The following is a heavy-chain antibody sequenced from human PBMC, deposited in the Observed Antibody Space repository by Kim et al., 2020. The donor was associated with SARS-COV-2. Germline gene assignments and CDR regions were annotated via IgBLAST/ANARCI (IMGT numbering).Heavy chain of an antibody. CDR3: ARGRQEISPYHYQYGMD. CDR2: IYRDGRT. J-gene: IGHJ6*01. V-gene: IGHV4-4*01. D-gene: IGHD3-16*01. Sequence: SETLSLTCNVSADSVSYNNWWTWVRQAPGKGLEWIGEIYRDGRTSYKPSLKGRVTISVDKSKNQFYLKVTSVTSADTAVYCCARGRQEISPYHYQYGMD. CDR1: ADSVSYNNW.